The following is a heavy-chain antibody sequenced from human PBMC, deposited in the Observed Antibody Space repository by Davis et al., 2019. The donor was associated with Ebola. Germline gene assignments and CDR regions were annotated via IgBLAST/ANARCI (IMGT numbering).Heavy chain of an antibody. CDR3: ARHWSSSSGFDY. CDR2: YYYTGST. CDR1: GGFVSSGGYS. V-gene: IGHV4-30-2*03. D-gene: IGHD6-6*01. Sequence: MPSETLSLTCAVSGGFVSSGGYSWSWIRQPPGKGLEWIGYYYYTGSTYYSPPLRSRVTISVDTSKNQFSLKLSSVTAADTAVYYCARHWSSSSGFDYWGQGTLVTVSS. J-gene: IGHJ4*02.